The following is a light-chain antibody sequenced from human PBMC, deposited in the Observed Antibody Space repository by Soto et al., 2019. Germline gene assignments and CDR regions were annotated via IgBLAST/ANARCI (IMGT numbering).Light chain of an antibody. CDR3: GSITRSSTSV. J-gene: IGLJ1*01. V-gene: IGLV1-44*01. CDR2: TTN. CDR1: SSTIGSKT. Sequence: QSVLTQPPSASGTPGQRVTISCSGSSSTIGSKTLNWYQHLPGSAPKLLIYTTNQRPSGVPDRFSGSKSGTSASLAISGLQPEDEADYYCGSITRSSTSVFGTGTKLTAL.